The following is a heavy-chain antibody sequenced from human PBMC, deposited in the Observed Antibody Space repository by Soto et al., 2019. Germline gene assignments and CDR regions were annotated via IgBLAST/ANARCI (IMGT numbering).Heavy chain of an antibody. CDR1: GYFFSSQW. D-gene: IGHD3-22*01. V-gene: IGHV5-51*01. Sequence: GESLKISCKGSGYFFSSQWIAWVRLMPGKGLEWMGIIHPGDSDTRYSPSFQGQVTISVDGSINTAYLQSRSLEASDTAVYYCARGKDSSGYFVFGGWFDPWGQGTLVTVSS. CDR2: IHPGDSDT. J-gene: IGHJ5*02. CDR3: ARGKDSSGYFVFGGWFDP.